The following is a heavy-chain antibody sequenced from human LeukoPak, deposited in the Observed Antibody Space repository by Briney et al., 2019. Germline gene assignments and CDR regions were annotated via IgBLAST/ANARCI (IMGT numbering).Heavy chain of an antibody. CDR1: GFTFSTYG. V-gene: IGHV3-23*01. CDR2: ISGSGGTT. CDR3: ARGSPPHDAFDI. Sequence: GGSLRLSCAASGFTFSTYGITWVRQAPGKGLEWVSGISGSGGTTYYADSVKGRFTISRDNSKNTLYLQMNSLRAEDTAVYYCARGSPPHDAFDIWGQGTMVTVSS. J-gene: IGHJ3*02.